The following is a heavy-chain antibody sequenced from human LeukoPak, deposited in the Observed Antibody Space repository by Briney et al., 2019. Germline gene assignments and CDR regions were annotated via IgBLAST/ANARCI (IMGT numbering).Heavy chain of an antibody. J-gene: IGHJ4*02. CDR2: MNPNSGNT. V-gene: IGHV1-8*01. CDR3: ASGDNIAVVGTVH. Sequence: ASVKVSCKASGYTFTSYDINWVRQATGPGHERMGWMNPNSGNTGYAQKFQGRVTMTRNTSISTAYMELSSLRSEDTAVYYCASGDNIAVVGTVHWGKGTLVSVSS. D-gene: IGHD6-19*01. CDR1: GYTFTSYD.